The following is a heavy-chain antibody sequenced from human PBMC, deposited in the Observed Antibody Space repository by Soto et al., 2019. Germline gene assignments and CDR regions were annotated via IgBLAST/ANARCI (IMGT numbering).Heavy chain of an antibody. Sequence: LRLSCSASGFSVSDNYMTWVRQPPGKGLEWVSIIYSGGSTYYADSVKGRFTISRDNSKNTVYLQMNSLRAEDTAVYYCARDGVATMDYYYSMDVWGQGTTVTVSS. CDR2: IYSGGST. V-gene: IGHV3-53*01. D-gene: IGHD5-12*01. J-gene: IGHJ6*02. CDR1: GFSVSDNY. CDR3: ARDGVATMDYYYSMDV.